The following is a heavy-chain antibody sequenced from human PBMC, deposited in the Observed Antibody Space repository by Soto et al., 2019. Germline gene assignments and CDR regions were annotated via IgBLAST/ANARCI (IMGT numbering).Heavy chain of an antibody. D-gene: IGHD3-10*01. J-gene: IGHJ5*02. CDR3: AKVGAAYGSGSYYNVAWFDP. V-gene: IGHV3-23*01. Sequence: GGSLRLSCAASGFTFSSYAMSWVRQAPGKGLEWVSAISGSGGSTYYADSVKGRFTISRDNAKNTLYLQMNSLRAEDTAVYYCAKVGAAYGSGSYYNVAWFDPWGQGTLVTVSS. CDR2: ISGSGGST. CDR1: GFTFSSYA.